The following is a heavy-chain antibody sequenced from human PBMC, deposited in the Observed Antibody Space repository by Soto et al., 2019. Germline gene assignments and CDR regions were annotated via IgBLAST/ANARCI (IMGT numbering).Heavy chain of an antibody. V-gene: IGHV3-53*01. J-gene: IGHJ5*02. CDR1: GFTINTYP. D-gene: IGHD3-10*01. CDR3: ARANYYGSGSYGP. Sequence: PGGSLRLSCAASGFTINTYPIHWVRQAPGEGLEWVSVIYSGGSTYYAASVKGRFTISRDNSKNTLYLQMNSLRAEDTAVYYCARANYYGSGSYGPWGQGTLVTVSS. CDR2: IYSGGST.